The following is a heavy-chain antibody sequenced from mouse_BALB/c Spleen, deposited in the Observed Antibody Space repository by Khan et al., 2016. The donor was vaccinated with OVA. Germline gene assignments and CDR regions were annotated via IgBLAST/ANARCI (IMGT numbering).Heavy chain of an antibody. CDR3: ARSGGNFHWYFDV. CDR2: MSSGSSTI. J-gene: IGHJ1*01. Sequence: EVELVESGGGLVQPGGSRKLSCAASGFTFSNFGMHWVRQAPKKGLEWVAYMSSGSSTIYYVDTVKGRFTISRDNLKNILFLQMTSLRSKDTAMYYGARSGGNFHWYFDVWGAGTSVTVSS. V-gene: IGHV5-17*02. D-gene: IGHD3-1*01. CDR1: GFTFSNFG.